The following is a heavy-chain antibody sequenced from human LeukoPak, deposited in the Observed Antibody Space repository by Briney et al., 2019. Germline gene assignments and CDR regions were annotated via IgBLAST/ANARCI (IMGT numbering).Heavy chain of an antibody. D-gene: IGHD2-21*02. V-gene: IGHV5-51*01. CDR1: GYSFTSYW. CDR2: IYPGDSDT. CDR3: ARLGGTCGGDCYRDY. Sequence: GESLKISCKASGYSFTSYWIGWVRQMPGKGLEWMGIIYPGDSDTRYSPSFQGQVTISADKSISTAYLQWSSLKASDTAMYYCARLGGTCGGDCYRDYWGQGTLVTVSS. J-gene: IGHJ4*02.